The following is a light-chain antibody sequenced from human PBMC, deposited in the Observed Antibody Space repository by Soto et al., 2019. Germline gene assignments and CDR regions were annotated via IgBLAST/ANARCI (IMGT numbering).Light chain of an antibody. V-gene: IGLV2-14*01. J-gene: IGLJ1*01. Sequence: QSALTQPASVSGSPGQSITISCTGTSSDVGGYTYVSWYQQHPGKAPKLMIYDVSNRPPGVSNRFSGSKAGNTASLTISGLQTEDEADYYSRSDTSSSTLYVFGPETQLTVL. CDR2: DVS. CDR1: SSDVGGYTY. CDR3: RSDTSSSTLYV.